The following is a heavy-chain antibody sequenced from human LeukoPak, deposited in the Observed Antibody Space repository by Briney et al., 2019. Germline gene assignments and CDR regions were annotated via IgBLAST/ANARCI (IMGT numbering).Heavy chain of an antibody. J-gene: IGHJ5*02. Sequence: GGSLRLSCATSGFTLSDYYMNWVRQAPGKGLEWVGRTRNKANSYITDYAASVKGRFTISRDDSKKSLYLQMNSLKTEDTAVYYCARRTTHDYGDPWGQGTLVTVSS. CDR1: GFTLSDYY. CDR2: TRNKANSYIT. CDR3: ARRTTHDYGDP. V-gene: IGHV3-72*01. D-gene: IGHD4-17*01.